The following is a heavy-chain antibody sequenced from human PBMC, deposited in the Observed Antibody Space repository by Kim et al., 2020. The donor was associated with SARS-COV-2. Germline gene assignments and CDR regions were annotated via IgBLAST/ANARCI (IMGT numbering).Heavy chain of an antibody. CDR2: INPNSGGT. J-gene: IGHJ4*02. D-gene: IGHD3-16*01. V-gene: IGHV1-2*06. CDR3: ARESEEARGGHRRPLAIDY. CDR1: GYTFTGYY. Sequence: ASVKVSCKASGYTFTGYYMHWVRQAPGQGLEWMGRINPNSGGTNYAQKFQGRVTMTRDTSISTAYMELSRLRSDDTAVYYCARESEEARGGHRRPLAIDYWGQGTLVTVSS.